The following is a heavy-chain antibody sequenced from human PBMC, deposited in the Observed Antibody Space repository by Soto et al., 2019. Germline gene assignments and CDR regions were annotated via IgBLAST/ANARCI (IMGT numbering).Heavy chain of an antibody. J-gene: IGHJ4*02. CDR1: GYPFTSHA. CDR3: ARVDDSSGYNY. CDR2: INAGNGNT. Sequence: VQPVQSGAEVKKAGASGKVSCKASGYPFTSHAMHWVRQAPRQRLEWMGWINAGNGNTKYSQKFQGRVTITRDTSASTAYMELSSLRSEDTAVYYCARVDDSSGYNYWGQGTLVTVSS. D-gene: IGHD3-22*01. V-gene: IGHV1-3*01.